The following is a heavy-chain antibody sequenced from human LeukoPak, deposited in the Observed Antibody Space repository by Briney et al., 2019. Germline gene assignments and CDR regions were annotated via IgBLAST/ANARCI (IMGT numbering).Heavy chain of an antibody. J-gene: IGHJ4*02. CDR1: GYTFTSYG. V-gene: IGHV1-18*01. CDR3: ARDSSSVPSTWYY. D-gene: IGHD2-15*01. Sequence: GASVKVSCKASGYTFTSYGISWVRQAPGQGLEWMGWISGYNGNTNNAHKFQARVTMTTDTSTSTAYMELRSLRSDDTAVYYCARDSSSVPSTWYYWGQGTLVTVPS. CDR2: ISGYNGNT.